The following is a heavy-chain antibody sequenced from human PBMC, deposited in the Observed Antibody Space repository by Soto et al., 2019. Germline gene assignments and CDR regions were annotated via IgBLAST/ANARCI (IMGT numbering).Heavy chain of an antibody. CDR3: AREPRDQGYGGNLFLVY. CDR2: INPSGGST. D-gene: IGHD2-15*01. V-gene: IGHV1-46*01. J-gene: IGHJ4*02. CDR1: GYTFTSYY. Sequence: ASVKVSCKASGYTFTSYYMHWVRQAPGQGLEWMGIINPSGGSTSYAQKFQGRVTMTRDTSTSTVYMELSSLRSEDTAVYYCAREPRDQGYGGNLFLVYWGQGTLVTVSS.